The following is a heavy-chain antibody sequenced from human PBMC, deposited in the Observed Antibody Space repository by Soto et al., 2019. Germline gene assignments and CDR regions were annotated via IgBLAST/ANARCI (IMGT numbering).Heavy chain of an antibody. CDR3: AREVPYGYSRFDY. CDR1: GYTFTNNV. Sequence: QVHLVQSGAEVKKPGASVKVSCKTSGYTFTNNVIHWVRQAPGQRLEWMGWVNAGNDNTKWSREFQGILTLTKDTSATTAYMELSSLTSEDPSIYFFAREVPYGYSRFDYWGQGTLGTVSS. V-gene: IGHV1-3*01. CDR2: VNAGNDNT. J-gene: IGHJ4*02. D-gene: IGHD5-18*01.